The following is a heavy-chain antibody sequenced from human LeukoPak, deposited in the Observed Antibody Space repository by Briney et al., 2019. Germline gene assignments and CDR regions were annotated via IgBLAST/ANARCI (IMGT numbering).Heavy chain of an antibody. CDR2: ISISSTNI. V-gene: IGHV3-21*01. J-gene: IGHJ3*02. CDR1: RFTFSRYS. Sequence: PGGSLRLSWAASRFTFSRYSMNWDRQAPGKGLEWVSSISISSTNIYYADSVKGRFTKSRPKTKNSLYLRRKRLSAVGEGVCYCASGTVLRVVDRDAFDIWGQGTMVTVSS. CDR3: ASGTVLRVVDRDAFDI. D-gene: IGHD3-3*01.